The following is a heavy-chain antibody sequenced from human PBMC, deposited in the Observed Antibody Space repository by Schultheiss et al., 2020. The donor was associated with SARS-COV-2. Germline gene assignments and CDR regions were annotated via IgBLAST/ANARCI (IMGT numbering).Heavy chain of an antibody. V-gene: IGHV1-69*01. Sequence: KVSCKASGYTFTSYGISWVRQAPGQGLEWMGGIIPIFGTANYAQKFQGRVTITADESTSTAYMELSSLRSEDTAVYYCARAPGYCSSTSCYFGWFDPWGQGTLVTVSS. D-gene: IGHD2-2*01. J-gene: IGHJ5*02. CDR3: ARAPGYCSSTSCYFGWFDP. CDR2: IIPIFGTA. CDR1: GYTFTSYG.